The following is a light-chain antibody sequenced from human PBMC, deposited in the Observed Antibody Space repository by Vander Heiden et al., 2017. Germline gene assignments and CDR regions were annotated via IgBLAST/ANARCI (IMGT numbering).Light chain of an antibody. V-gene: IGKV1-39*01. CDR3: QQSDSTPQT. Sequence: LHMTHSPSSLSASVGDRVTITCRASQSISSYLNWYQQKPGKAPKLLIYAASSLQSGVPSRFSGSGSGTDFTLTISRLQPEDFATYYCQQSDSTPQTFGQGTKVEIK. J-gene: IGKJ1*01. CDR1: QSISSY. CDR2: AAS.